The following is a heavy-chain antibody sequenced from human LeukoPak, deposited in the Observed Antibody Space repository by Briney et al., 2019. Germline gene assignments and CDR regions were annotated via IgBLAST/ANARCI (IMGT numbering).Heavy chain of an antibody. CDR1: GGSITSYY. V-gene: IGHV4-59*08. CDR2: IYYSGST. CDR3: ARHSSGYPWDY. J-gene: IGHJ4*02. D-gene: IGHD3-22*01. Sequence: SETLSLTCSVSGGSITSYYWSWIRQPPGKGLEWIGYIYYSGSTNYNPSLTSRVTISVDTSKNQFFLKLNSVTAADTAVYYCARHSSGYPWDYWGQGTLVTVSS.